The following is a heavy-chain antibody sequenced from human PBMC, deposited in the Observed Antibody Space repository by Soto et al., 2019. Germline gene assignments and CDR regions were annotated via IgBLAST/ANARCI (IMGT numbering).Heavy chain of an antibody. J-gene: IGHJ4*02. V-gene: IGHV3-30*18. D-gene: IGHD3-9*01. CDR2: ISYDGSNK. Sequence: GGSLRLSCAASGFTFSSYGMHWVRQAPGKGLEWVAVISYDGSNKYYADSVKGRFTISRDNSKNTLYLQMNSLRAEDTAVYYCAKDSRDDILTGYLDYWGQGTLVTVSS. CDR3: AKDSRDDILTGYLDY. CDR1: GFTFSSYG.